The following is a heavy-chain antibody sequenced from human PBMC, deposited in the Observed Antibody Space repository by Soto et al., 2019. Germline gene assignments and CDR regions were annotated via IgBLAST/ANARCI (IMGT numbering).Heavy chain of an antibody. CDR3: AKDRTSGSPGPAY. V-gene: IGHV3-23*01. D-gene: IGHD1-26*01. J-gene: IGHJ4*02. CDR1: GFTFSSYA. CDR2: ISGSGDRT. Sequence: GGSLRLSCAASGFTFSSYAMSWVRQAPGKGLEWVSAISGSGDRTYYADSVKGRLTVSRDNSKNTLFLQLNSLRDDDTAVYYCAKDRTSGSPGPAYWGRGTLVTGSS.